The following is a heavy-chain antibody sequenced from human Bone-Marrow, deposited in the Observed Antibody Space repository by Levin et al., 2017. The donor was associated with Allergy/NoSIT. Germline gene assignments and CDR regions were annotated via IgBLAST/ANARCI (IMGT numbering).Heavy chain of an antibody. CDR3: ARITIGWYYFDN. CDR1: GFSVSSTY. D-gene: IGHD6-19*01. Sequence: LSLTCAVSGFSVSSTYMSWVRQAPGKGLEWVSIIYSDGSTSFADSAKGRFTVSRDNSKNTLDLQMNSLRAEDTAIYYCARITIGWYYFDNWGQGTPVTVSS. J-gene: IGHJ4*02. CDR2: IYSDGST. V-gene: IGHV3-53*01.